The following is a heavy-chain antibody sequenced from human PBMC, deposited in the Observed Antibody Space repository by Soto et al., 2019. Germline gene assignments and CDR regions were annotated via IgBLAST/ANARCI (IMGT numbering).Heavy chain of an antibody. CDR2: IYYSGST. CDR3: ARLERGGLVRYYYGLDV. Sequence: PSETLSLTCTVSGGSISSSSYYWGWIRQPPGKGLEWIGSIYYSGSTYYNPSLKSRVTISVDTSKNQFSLKLRSVTAADTAVYYCARLERGGLVRYYYGLDVWGQGTTVTVSS. CDR1: GGSISSSSYY. D-gene: IGHD6-19*01. J-gene: IGHJ6*02. V-gene: IGHV4-39*01.